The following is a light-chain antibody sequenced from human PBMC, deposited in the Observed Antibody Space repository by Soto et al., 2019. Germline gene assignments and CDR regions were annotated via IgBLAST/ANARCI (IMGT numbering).Light chain of an antibody. J-gene: IGKJ1*01. CDR3: QHYNNWPLT. V-gene: IGKV3-15*01. CDR2: GAS. Sequence: IVMTQSPATLSASPGERASLSCRASQSVSSNLAWYQQSPGQAPRLLIYGASARAAGIPARFSGTGSGTEFTLTISSLQSEDFALSYCQHYNNWPLTFGRGTKVEVK. CDR1: QSVSSN.